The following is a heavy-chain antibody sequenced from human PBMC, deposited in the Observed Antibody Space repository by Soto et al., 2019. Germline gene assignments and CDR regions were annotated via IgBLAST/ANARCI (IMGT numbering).Heavy chain of an antibody. V-gene: IGHV3-30-3*01. CDR1: GFTFSSYA. D-gene: IGHD5-12*01. Sequence: PGVSLRLSCAASGFTFSSYAMHWVRQAPGKGLEWVAVISYDGSNKYYADSVKGRFTISRDNSKNTLYLQMNSLRAEDTAVYYCARDSGYDLGAFDIWGQGTMVTVSS. J-gene: IGHJ3*02. CDR2: ISYDGSNK. CDR3: ARDSGYDLGAFDI.